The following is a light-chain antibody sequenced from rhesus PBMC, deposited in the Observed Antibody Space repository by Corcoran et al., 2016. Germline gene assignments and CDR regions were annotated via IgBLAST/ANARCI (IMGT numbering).Light chain of an antibody. CDR1: SSDIGGYNY. CDR3: SSYVGSNTYI. Sequence: QAALTQPPSVSGSPGQSVTISCTGTSSDIGGYNYVSWYQQHPGKAPKLMIYDVSKRPSGVSDRFSGSKSGNTASLTISGLQAEDEADYYCSSYVGSNTYIFGAGTRLTVL. J-gene: IGLJ1*01. V-gene: IGLV2-23*01. CDR2: DVS.